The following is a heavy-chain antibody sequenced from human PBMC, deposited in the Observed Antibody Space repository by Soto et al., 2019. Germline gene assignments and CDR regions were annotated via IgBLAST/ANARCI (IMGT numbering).Heavy chain of an antibody. V-gene: IGHV4-30-4*01. D-gene: IGHD1-26*01. Sequence: QVQLQESGPGLVRPSQTLSLTCTVSGDSINSVDHYWSWIRQPPGKGLEWMGYIYHSGSTHYNPSLNSRLPISIDTSTNRFSLNLTSVTAADTAVYFCARLRWETENNWFDPWGQGALVTVSS. CDR3: ARLRWETENNWFDP. CDR1: GDSINSVDHY. CDR2: IYHSGST. J-gene: IGHJ5*02.